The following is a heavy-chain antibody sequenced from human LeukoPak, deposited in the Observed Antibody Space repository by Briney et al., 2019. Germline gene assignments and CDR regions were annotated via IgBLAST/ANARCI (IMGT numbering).Heavy chain of an antibody. J-gene: IGHJ4*02. CDR1: GFTFSSYG. CDR3: ANTVITMIVVAPIGY. Sequence: GGSLTLSCAASGFTFSSYGMHWVRQAPGKGLEWVAVISYDGSNKYYADSVKGRFTISRDNSKNTLYLQMNSLRAEDTAVYYCANTVITMIVVAPIGYWGQGTLVTVSS. V-gene: IGHV3-30*18. D-gene: IGHD3-22*01. CDR2: ISYDGSNK.